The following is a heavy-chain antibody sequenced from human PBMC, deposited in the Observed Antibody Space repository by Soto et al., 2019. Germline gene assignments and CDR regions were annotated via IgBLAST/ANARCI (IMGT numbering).Heavy chain of an antibody. CDR3: ARDGGVAVAVDASDI. Sequence: GGSLRLSCAASGFSFEDHGMTWVRQVPGKGLEWVAEINWSGSSTSYADSVKGRFTISRDNAKNSLYLQMNSLRAEDTALYFCARDGGVAVAVDASDIWGQGTMVTVSS. CDR1: GFSFEDHG. CDR2: INWSGSST. J-gene: IGHJ3*02. V-gene: IGHV3-20*04. D-gene: IGHD6-19*01.